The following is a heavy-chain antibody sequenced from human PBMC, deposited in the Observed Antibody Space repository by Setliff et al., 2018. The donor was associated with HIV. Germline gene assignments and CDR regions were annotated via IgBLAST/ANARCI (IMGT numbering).Heavy chain of an antibody. Sequence: GASVKVSCKASGYTFTGHYMHWVRQAPGQGLEWMGWINPNNVASNYAQRFQGRVTMTRDTSISTAYMELSRLRSDDTAVYYCAKDESIFGVAISDYWGQGTLVTVSS. J-gene: IGHJ4*02. CDR3: AKDESIFGVAISDY. D-gene: IGHD3-3*01. V-gene: IGHV1-2*02. CDR1: GYTFTGHY. CDR2: INPNNVAS.